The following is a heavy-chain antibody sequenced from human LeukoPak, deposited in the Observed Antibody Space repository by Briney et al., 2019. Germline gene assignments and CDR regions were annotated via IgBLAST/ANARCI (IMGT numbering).Heavy chain of an antibody. Sequence: SQTLSPTCAISGDSVCSNSVAWNWIRQSPSRGLEWLGRTFYRSKWYNDYAVSVKSRITINPDTSKNQFSLQLSSVTPEDIAVSYCASGKYSAFDIWGQGTMVTVSS. D-gene: IGHD2/OR15-2a*01. V-gene: IGHV6-1*01. CDR1: GDSVCSNSVA. CDR2: TFYRSKWYN. J-gene: IGHJ3*02. CDR3: ASGKYSAFDI.